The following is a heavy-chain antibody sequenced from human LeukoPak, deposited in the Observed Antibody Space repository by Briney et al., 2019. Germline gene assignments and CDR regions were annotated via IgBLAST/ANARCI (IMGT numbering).Heavy chain of an antibody. CDR1: GFTFSSYN. J-gene: IGHJ3*02. V-gene: IGHV3-21*01. CDR2: ISTGSSYI. Sequence: GGSLRLSCAASGFTFSSYNMNWVRQAPGKGLEWVSSISTGSSYIYYADSVKGRFTISRDNAKNSLYLQMNSLRAEDTAVYYCARTYYYDSSGYLDAFDIWGQGTMVTVSS. D-gene: IGHD3-22*01. CDR3: ARTYYYDSSGYLDAFDI.